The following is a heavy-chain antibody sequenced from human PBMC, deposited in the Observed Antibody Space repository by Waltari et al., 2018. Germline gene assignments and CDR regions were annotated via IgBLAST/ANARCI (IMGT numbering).Heavy chain of an antibody. CDR3: ARWQQWPVRAFDY. J-gene: IGHJ4*02. Sequence: EVQLVESGGGLIQPGGSLRLSCAASGFIVSSNYMSWVRQAPGRGLGWFSRIDSGGSTYYADSVKGRFTISRDNSKNTLYLQMDSLSVEDTAVYYCARWQQWPVRAFDYWGQGTLVTVSS. V-gene: IGHV3-53*01. CDR2: IDSGGST. CDR1: GFIVSSNY. D-gene: IGHD6-19*01.